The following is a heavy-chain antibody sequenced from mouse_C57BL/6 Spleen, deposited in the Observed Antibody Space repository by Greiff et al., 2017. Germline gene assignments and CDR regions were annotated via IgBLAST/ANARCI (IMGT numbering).Heavy chain of an antibody. CDR1: GYTFTDYY. Sequence: LQESGAELVRPGASVKLSCKASGYTFTDYYINWVKQRPGQGLEWIARIYPGSGNTYYNEKFKGKATLTAEKSSSTAYMQLSSLTSEDSAVYFCARSWDVYFDYWGQGTTLTVSS. CDR3: ARSWDVYFDY. CDR2: IYPGSGNT. D-gene: IGHD4-1*01. J-gene: IGHJ2*01. V-gene: IGHV1-76*01.